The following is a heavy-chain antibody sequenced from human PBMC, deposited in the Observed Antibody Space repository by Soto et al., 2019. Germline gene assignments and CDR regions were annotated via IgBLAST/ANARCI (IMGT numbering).Heavy chain of an antibody. V-gene: IGHV4-39*01. Sequence: QLQLQESGPGLVKPSETLSLTCTVSGGSISSSSYYWGWIRQPPGKGLEWIGSIYYSGSTYYNPSLKSRVTISVDTSKNQFSLKLSSVTAADTAVYYCARQPLVIPFDPWGQGTLVTVSS. CDR3: ARQPLVIPFDP. CDR1: GGSISSSSYY. J-gene: IGHJ5*02. D-gene: IGHD2-21*01. CDR2: IYYSGST.